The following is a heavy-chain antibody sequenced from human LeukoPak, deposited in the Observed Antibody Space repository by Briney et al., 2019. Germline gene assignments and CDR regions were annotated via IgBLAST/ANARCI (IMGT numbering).Heavy chain of an antibody. Sequence: SETLSLTCTVSGGSISSSSYYWSWIRQSAGKGLEWIGRMYTDGSTNYNPSLKSRVTMSVDTSKKQFSLNLNSVTAADTAVYYCATYEQQLAFDNWGQGTLVTVSS. D-gene: IGHD6-13*01. J-gene: IGHJ4*02. CDR3: ATYEQQLAFDN. CDR2: MYTDGST. CDR1: GGSISSSSYY. V-gene: IGHV4-61*02.